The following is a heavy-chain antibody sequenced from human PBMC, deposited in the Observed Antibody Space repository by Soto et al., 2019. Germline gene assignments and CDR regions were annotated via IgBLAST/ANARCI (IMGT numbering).Heavy chain of an antibody. D-gene: IGHD3-10*01. CDR1: GYTFTSFD. CDR2: MNPNSGNT. Sequence: QVQLVQSGAEVKKPGASVKVSCKASGYTFTSFDINWVRQATGQGLEWMGWMNPNSGNTGYAQKFQGRVTMTRDTSISTAYMELNSLTSEDTAVYYCARAPLYGSGSYLADPWGPGTLVTVSS. V-gene: IGHV1-8*01. J-gene: IGHJ5*02. CDR3: ARAPLYGSGSYLADP.